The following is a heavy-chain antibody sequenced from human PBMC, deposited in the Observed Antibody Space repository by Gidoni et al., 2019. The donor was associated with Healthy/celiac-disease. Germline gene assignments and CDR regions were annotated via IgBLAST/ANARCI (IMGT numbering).Heavy chain of an antibody. Sequence: QVQLVESGGGVVQPGRSLRLSCAASGFTFSSYGLHWVRQAPGKGLEWVAVISYDGSNKYYADSVKGRFTISRDNSKNTLYLQMNSLRAEDTAVYYCAKAPSGSSGWYPYYYYGMDVWGQGTTVTVSS. V-gene: IGHV3-30*18. CDR1: GFTFSSYG. CDR2: ISYDGSNK. CDR3: AKAPSGSSGWYPYYYYGMDV. D-gene: IGHD6-19*01. J-gene: IGHJ6*02.